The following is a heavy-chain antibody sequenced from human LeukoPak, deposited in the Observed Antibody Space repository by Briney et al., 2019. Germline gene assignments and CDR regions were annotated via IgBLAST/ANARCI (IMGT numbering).Heavy chain of an antibody. J-gene: IGHJ3*02. CDR1: GYTFTGYY. D-gene: IGHD6-19*01. CDR3: ARVSWRVRIAVPGNDAFDI. Sequence: GASVKVSCKASGYTFTGYYMHWVRQAPGQGLEWMGWINPNSGGTNYAQKFQGRVTMTRDTSISTAYMELSRLRSDDTAVYYCARVSWRVRIAVPGNDAFDIWGQGTMVTVSS. V-gene: IGHV1-2*02. CDR2: INPNSGGT.